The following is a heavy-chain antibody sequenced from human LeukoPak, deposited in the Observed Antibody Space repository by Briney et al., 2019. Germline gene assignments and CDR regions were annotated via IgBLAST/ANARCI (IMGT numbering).Heavy chain of an antibody. Sequence: GGSLRLSCAASGFTFSSYSMNWVRQAPGKGLEWVSYISSSGSTIYYADSVKGRFTISRDNAKNSLYLQMNSLRAEDTAVYYCARDIVDTAMVTERPFDYWGQGTLVTVSS. D-gene: IGHD5-18*01. V-gene: IGHV3-48*04. CDR3: ARDIVDTAMVTERPFDY. CDR2: ISSSGSTI. CDR1: GFTFSSYS. J-gene: IGHJ4*02.